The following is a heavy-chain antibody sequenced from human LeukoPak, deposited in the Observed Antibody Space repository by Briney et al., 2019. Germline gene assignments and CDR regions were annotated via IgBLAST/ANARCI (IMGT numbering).Heavy chain of an antibody. J-gene: IGHJ6*03. CDR2: ISSSDSTI. D-gene: IGHD2-2*02. CDR3: ARDWANIVVVPAAIRDYYMDV. V-gene: IGHV3-48*03. CDR1: GFTFSSYE. Sequence: GGSLRLSCAASGFTFSSYEMNWVRQAPGKGLEWVSYISSSDSTIYYADSVKGRFTISRDNSKNTLYLQMNSLRAEDTAVYYCARDWANIVVVPAAIRDYYMDVWGKGTTVTVSS.